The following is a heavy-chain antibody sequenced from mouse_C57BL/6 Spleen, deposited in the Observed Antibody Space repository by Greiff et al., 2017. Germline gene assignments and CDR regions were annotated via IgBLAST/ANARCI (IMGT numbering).Heavy chain of an antibody. J-gene: IGHJ4*01. CDR2: IYPSDSET. Sequence: QVQLKQPGAELVRPGSSVKLSCKASGYTFTSYWMDWVKQRPGQGLEWIGNIYPSDSETHYNQKFKDKATLTVDKSSSTAYMQLSSLTSEDSAVYYCARGWDALYYAMDYWGQGTSVTVSS. V-gene: IGHV1-61*01. CDR1: GYTFTSYW. CDR3: ARGWDALYYAMDY. D-gene: IGHD4-1*01.